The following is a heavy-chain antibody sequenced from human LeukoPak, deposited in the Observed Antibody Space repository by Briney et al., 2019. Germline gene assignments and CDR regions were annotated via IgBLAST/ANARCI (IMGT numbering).Heavy chain of an antibody. CDR2: VYYSGTT. V-gene: IGHV4-59*01. CDR1: GASISSYY. J-gene: IGHJ5*02. Sequence: SETLSLTCTVSGASISSYYWSWIRQPPGKGREWMGYVYYSGTTNYNPSLKSRVTISVDTSNNQFSLKLNSVTAADTAVYYCARMGLDILTGYLNWIDPWGQGTLVTVSS. D-gene: IGHD3-9*01. CDR3: ARMGLDILTGYLNWIDP.